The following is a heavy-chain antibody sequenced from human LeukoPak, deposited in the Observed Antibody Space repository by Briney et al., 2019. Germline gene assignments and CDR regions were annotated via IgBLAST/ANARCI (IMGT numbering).Heavy chain of an antibody. Sequence: GRSLRLSCAASGFTFSSNAIHWVRQAPGKGLEWVAEISYDGGNTYYADSVKGRFAISRDNSKNTLYLQMNSLRAEDTAVYYCAKEGTGIHFDYWGQGTLVTVSS. CDR1: GFTFSSNA. CDR3: AKEGTGIHFDY. D-gene: IGHD1-1*01. CDR2: ISYDGGNT. V-gene: IGHV3-30*09. J-gene: IGHJ4*02.